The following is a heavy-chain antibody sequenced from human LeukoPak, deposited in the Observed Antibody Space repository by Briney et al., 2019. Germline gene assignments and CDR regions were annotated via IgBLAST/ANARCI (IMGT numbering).Heavy chain of an antibody. CDR3: AKDVSSGMDV. CDR2: IRYDGSTK. V-gene: IGHV3-30*02. J-gene: IGHJ6*03. Sequence: GGSLRLSCAGSGFIFRNYGMHWVRQAPGKGVEWVAFIRYDGSTKSYAASVKGRFTISRDNSENTLYLQMSSLGPEDTAVYYCAKDVSSGMDVWGKGTTVTVSS. CDR1: GFIFRNYG. D-gene: IGHD3-16*02.